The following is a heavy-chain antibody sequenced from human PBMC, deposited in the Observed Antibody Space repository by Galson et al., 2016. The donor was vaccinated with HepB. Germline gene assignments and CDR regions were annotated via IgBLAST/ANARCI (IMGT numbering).Heavy chain of an antibody. CDR1: GFAFSNYA. V-gene: IGHV3-23*01. CDR2: ITNRSPFT. CDR3: ARGSYPSGAFDY. J-gene: IGHJ4*02. Sequence: SLRLSCAASGFAFSNYALGWVRQAPGKGLQWVSVITNRSPFTYYGDSVKGRFTISRDNSKNMLTLQMNSLRAEDTAVYYCARGSYPSGAFDYWGQGALVTVSS. D-gene: IGHD3-10*01.